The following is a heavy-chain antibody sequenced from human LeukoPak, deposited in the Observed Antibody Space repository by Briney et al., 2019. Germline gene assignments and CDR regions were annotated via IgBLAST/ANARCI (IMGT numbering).Heavy chain of an antibody. Sequence: GESLKISCKGSGYSFTSNWIGWVRQMPGKGLEWMGIMYPGESDTRYSPSFEGQVTISADKSISTAYLQWSSLKASDTAMYYCARPPTTSPEYFQYWGQGTLVTVSS. CDR3: ARPPTTSPEYFQY. J-gene: IGHJ1*01. V-gene: IGHV5-51*01. CDR2: MYPGESDT. CDR1: GYSFTSNW. D-gene: IGHD1-14*01.